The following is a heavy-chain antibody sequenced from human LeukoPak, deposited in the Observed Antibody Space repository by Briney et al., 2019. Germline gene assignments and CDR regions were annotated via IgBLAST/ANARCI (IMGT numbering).Heavy chain of an antibody. CDR3: ARAPVWTGYYYYTDV. D-gene: IGHD3/OR15-3a*01. CDR2: ISAYNGNT. CDR1: GYTFTNYG. Sequence: ASVKVSCKASGYTFTNYGITWVRQAPGQGLEWMGWISAYNGNTGYAQKFQGRVTITRNTSINTAYMELSSLRSEDTAVYFCARAPVWTGYYYYTDVWGKGTTVTVSS. V-gene: IGHV1-8*03. J-gene: IGHJ6*03.